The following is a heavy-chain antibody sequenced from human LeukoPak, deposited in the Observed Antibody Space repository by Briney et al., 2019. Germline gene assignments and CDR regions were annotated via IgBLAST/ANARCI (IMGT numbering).Heavy chain of an antibody. Sequence: PSETLSLTCGVYGGSFSGYYWSWIRQPPGKGLEWIGEINHSGSTNYNPSLKSRVTISVDTSKNQFSLKLSSVTAADTAVYYCARPYMSGYSSIWPTRAFDIWGQGTMVTVSS. CDR2: INHSGST. CDR3: ARPYMSGYSSIWPTRAFDI. V-gene: IGHV4-34*01. CDR1: GGSFSGYY. J-gene: IGHJ3*02. D-gene: IGHD6-13*01.